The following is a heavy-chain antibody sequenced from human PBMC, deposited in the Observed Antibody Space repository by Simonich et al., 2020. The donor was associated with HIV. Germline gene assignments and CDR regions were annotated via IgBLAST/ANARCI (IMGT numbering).Heavy chain of an antibody. CDR3: ARGIRAGDFYSQYYYYMDV. Sequence: QVQLQQWGAGLLKPSETLSLTCAVYGASINAYYWSWIRQSPGKGLEWIGEINHSGSTKYKPSLKRRLTISADTSKNQFSLKLTSVTAADTAVYYCARGIRAGDFYSQYYYYMDVWGKGTTVIVSS. CDR2: INHSGST. V-gene: IGHV4-34*01. J-gene: IGHJ6*03. D-gene: IGHD2-21*02. CDR1: GASINAYY.